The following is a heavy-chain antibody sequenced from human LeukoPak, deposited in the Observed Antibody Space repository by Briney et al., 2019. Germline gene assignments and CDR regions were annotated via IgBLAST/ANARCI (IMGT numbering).Heavy chain of an antibody. Sequence: PAGGSLRLSCAASGFAFSSYSMNWVRQAPGKGLEWVSGISPSGDITYYADSVKGRFTISRDNSKNTVYLQVISLTAEDTAVYYCAKDDAWLRFGEWSQGTLVTVSS. CDR2: ISPSGDIT. CDR1: GFAFSSYS. V-gene: IGHV3-23*01. CDR3: AKDDAWLRFGE. J-gene: IGHJ4*02. D-gene: IGHD3-10*01.